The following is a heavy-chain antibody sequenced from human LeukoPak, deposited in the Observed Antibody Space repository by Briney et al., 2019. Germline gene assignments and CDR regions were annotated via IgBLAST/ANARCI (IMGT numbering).Heavy chain of an antibody. CDR1: GVSITTSGVG. CDR3: AHIYTHGWSPSDY. J-gene: IGHJ4*02. D-gene: IGHD6-19*01. V-gene: IGHV2-5*01. CDR2: IYWNGDK. Sequence: ESGPTLVKPPQTLTLTCTLSGVSITTSGVGVGWIRQPPGKALDWVALIYWNGDKRYSPSLKSRLTITKDTSKNQVVLTMTYMDPVDTGTYYCAHIYTHGWSPSDYWGQGILVTISS.